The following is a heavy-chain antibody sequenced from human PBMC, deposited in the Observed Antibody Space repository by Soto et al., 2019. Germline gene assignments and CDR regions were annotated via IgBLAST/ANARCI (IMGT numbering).Heavy chain of an antibody. Sequence: GGSLRLSCAASGFTFSSYAMHWVRQAPGKGLEWVAVISYDGSNKYYADSVKGRFTISRDNSKNTLYLQMNSLRAEDTVVYYCARFPYSSGWYYFDYWGQGTLVTVSS. V-gene: IGHV3-30-3*01. J-gene: IGHJ4*02. CDR2: ISYDGSNK. D-gene: IGHD6-19*01. CDR1: GFTFSSYA. CDR3: ARFPYSSGWYYFDY.